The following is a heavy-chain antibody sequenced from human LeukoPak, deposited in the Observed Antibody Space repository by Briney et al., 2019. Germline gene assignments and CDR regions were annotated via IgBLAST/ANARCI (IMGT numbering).Heavy chain of an antibody. J-gene: IGHJ4*02. CDR2: ISWNSGSI. Sequence: SGGSLRLSCAASGFTFDDYAMHWVRQAPGKGLEWVSGISWNSGSIGYADSVKGRFTISRDNAKNSLYLQMNSLRAEDTAVYYCARDGNDSSGYYEEGLFDYWGQGTLVTVSS. D-gene: IGHD3-22*01. CDR1: GFTFDDYA. CDR3: ARDGNDSSGYYEEGLFDY. V-gene: IGHV3-9*01.